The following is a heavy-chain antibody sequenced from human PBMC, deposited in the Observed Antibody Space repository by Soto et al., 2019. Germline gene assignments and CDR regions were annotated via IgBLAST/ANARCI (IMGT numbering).Heavy chain of an antibody. D-gene: IGHD2-2*01. CDR3: ARRRGGSTSCCWFDP. CDR1: GYTFTSYG. Sequence: QVQLVQSGAEVKKPGASVKVSCKASGYTFTSYGISWVRQAPGQGLEGMGWISAYNGNTNYAQKLQGGVNMTTDTSKSTAYMELRSLRSDDTAVYYCARRRGGSTSCCWFDPWGQGTLVTVSS. J-gene: IGHJ5*02. CDR2: ISAYNGNT. V-gene: IGHV1-18*01.